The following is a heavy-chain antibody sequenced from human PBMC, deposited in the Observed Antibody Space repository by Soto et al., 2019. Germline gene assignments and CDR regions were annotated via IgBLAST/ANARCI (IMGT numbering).Heavy chain of an antibody. CDR3: ARTGGGKAARPLEY. Sequence: QVQLVQSGGEVKKPGASVEVSCRTSGYMFTTYGMSWVRQAPGQGLEWMAWISAYNGNKKYAQKFQGRVTMTTDTSTSTVSMELRNLTSDDTGTYFCARTGGGKAARPLEYWGQGTLVTVSS. CDR2: ISAYNGNK. D-gene: IGHD6-6*01. V-gene: IGHV1-18*04. J-gene: IGHJ4*02. CDR1: GYMFTTYG.